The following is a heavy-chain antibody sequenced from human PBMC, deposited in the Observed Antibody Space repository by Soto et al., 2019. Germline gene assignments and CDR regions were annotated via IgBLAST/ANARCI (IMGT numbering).Heavy chain of an antibody. CDR1: GGSFSGYY. D-gene: IGHD6-19*01. CDR3: AKGASYSSGWYFDL. CDR2: INHSGST. Sequence: PSETLSLTCAVYGGSFSGYYWSWIRQPPGKGLEWIGEINHSGSTNYNPSLKSRVTISVDTSKNQFSLKLSSVTAADTAVYYCAKGASYSSGWYFDLGGQGTLVTVS. V-gene: IGHV4-34*01. J-gene: IGHJ4*02.